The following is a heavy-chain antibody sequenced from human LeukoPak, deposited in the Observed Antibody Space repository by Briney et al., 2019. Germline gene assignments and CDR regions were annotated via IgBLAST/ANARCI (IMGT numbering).Heavy chain of an antibody. Sequence: GESLKISCKGSGYSFTSYWIGWVRQMPGKGLEWMGIIYPGDSDTRYSPSFQGQVTISADKSISTAYLQWSSLKASDTAMYYCARAYCSSTSCYYGFDYWGQGTLVTVSS. V-gene: IGHV5-51*01. J-gene: IGHJ4*02. D-gene: IGHD2-2*01. CDR1: GYSFTSYW. CDR3: ARAYCSSTSCYYGFDY. CDR2: IYPGDSDT.